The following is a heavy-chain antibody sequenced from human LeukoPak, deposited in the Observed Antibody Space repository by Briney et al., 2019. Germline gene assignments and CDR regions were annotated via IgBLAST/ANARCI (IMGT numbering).Heavy chain of an antibody. CDR2: IKPDGSVG. CDR1: GVTLSDHH. V-gene: IGHV3-7*01. CDR3: TQNLVAAAGDH. J-gene: IGHJ4*02. D-gene: IGHD6-13*01. Sequence: SGGSLRLSCAASGVTLSDHHMDWVRQAPGKGLEWVANIKPDGSVGYYVDSVRGRFIISRDNAGNSLYLQMNSLRVEDTAVYYCTQNLVAAAGDHWGQGTLLIVSS.